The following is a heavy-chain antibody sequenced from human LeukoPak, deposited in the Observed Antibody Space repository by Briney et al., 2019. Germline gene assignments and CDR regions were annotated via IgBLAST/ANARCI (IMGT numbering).Heavy chain of an antibody. Sequence: PSETLSLTCAVYGGSFSGYYWSWIRQPPGKGLEWIGEINHSGSTNYNPSLESRVTISVDTSKNQFSLKLSSVTAADTAVYYCARVVVTATLDYWGQGTLVTVSS. J-gene: IGHJ4*02. V-gene: IGHV4-34*01. CDR3: ARVVVTATLDY. CDR2: INHSGST. CDR1: GGSFSGYY. D-gene: IGHD2-21*02.